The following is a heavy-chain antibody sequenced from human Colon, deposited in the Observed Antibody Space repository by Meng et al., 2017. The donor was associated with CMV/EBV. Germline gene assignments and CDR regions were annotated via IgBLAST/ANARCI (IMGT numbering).Heavy chain of an antibody. CDR3: ATFGGDFDY. V-gene: IGHV1-2*02. J-gene: IGHJ4*02. D-gene: IGHD3-3*01. CDR1: GSTLNGYF. CDR2: INPVTGDT. Sequence: VQLVQSGAEVEEPGAAVKDSCKTSGSTLNGYFMHWLRQAPGQGLEWMGWINPVTGDTSYAQKFQVRVTMTRDTSISTAYMELSSLRSDDTAVYYCATFGGDFDYWGQGTLVTVSS.